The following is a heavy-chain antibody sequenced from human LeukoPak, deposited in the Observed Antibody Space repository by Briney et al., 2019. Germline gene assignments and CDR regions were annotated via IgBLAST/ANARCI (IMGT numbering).Heavy chain of an antibody. CDR3: ARGQIDHDKAMVRGYMDV. V-gene: IGHV4-59*01. CDR1: GGSISSYY. J-gene: IGHJ6*03. D-gene: IGHD3-10*01. Sequence: SETLSLTCTVSGGSISSYYWSWIRQPPGKGLEWIGYIYYSGSTNYNPSLKSRVTISVDTSKNQFSLKLSSVTAADTAVYYCARGQIDHDKAMVRGYMDVWGKGTTVTISS. CDR2: IYYSGST.